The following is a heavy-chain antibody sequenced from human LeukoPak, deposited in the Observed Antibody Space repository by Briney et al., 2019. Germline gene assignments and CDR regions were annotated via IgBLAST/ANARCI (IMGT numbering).Heavy chain of an antibody. D-gene: IGHD3-16*02. J-gene: IGHJ4*02. CDR1: GFTFSTYS. Sequence: GGSLRPSCAASGFTFSTYSMNWVRQAPGKGLEWLSYISSSHSTIYSADAVKGRFTISRDNAKNSLYLQMNSLRAEDTAVYYRARGSSIDYVWGTYRQFDYWGQGTLVTVSS. V-gene: IGHV3-48*01. CDR3: ARGSSIDYVWGTYRQFDY. CDR2: ISSSHSTI.